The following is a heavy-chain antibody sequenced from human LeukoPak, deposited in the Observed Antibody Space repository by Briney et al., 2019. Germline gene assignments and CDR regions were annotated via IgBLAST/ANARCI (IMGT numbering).Heavy chain of an antibody. J-gene: IGHJ4*02. CDR3: ARAVTVYYFDY. CDR2: IYYSGST. Sequence: SETLSLTCTVSGGSISSGSYYWSWIRQPAGKGLEWIGYIYYSGSTNYNPSLKSRVTISVDTSKNQFSLKLSSVTAADTAVYYCARAVTVYYFDYWGQGTLVTVSS. CDR1: GGSISSGSYY. V-gene: IGHV4-61*10. D-gene: IGHD2-21*02.